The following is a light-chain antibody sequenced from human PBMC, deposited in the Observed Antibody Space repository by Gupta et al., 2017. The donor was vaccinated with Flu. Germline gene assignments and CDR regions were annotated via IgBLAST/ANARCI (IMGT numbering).Light chain of an antibody. CDR1: QSVSSN. Sequence: EIVMTHSPATLSVSPGERATLSCRASQSVSSNLAWYQQKPGQAPRLLIYGASTRPTGIPARFSGSGSGTEFTLTISSLQSEDFAVYYCQQYNNWPVTFGGGTKVEIK. CDR3: QQYNNWPVT. J-gene: IGKJ4*01. CDR2: GAS. V-gene: IGKV3-15*01.